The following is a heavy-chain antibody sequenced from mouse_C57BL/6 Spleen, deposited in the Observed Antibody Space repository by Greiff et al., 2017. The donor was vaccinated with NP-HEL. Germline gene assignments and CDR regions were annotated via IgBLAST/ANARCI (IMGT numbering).Heavy chain of an antibody. J-gene: IGHJ1*03. CDR1: GYTFTDHT. Sequence: VKLQQSDAELVKPGASVKISCKVSGYTFTDHTIHWMKQRPEQGLEWIGYIYPRDGSTKYNEKFKGKASLTADKSSSTAYMQLNSLTSEDSAVYFCARNYGSSYGGLYWYFDVWGTGTTVTVSS. CDR2: IYPRDGST. D-gene: IGHD1-1*01. CDR3: ARNYGSSYGGLYWYFDV. V-gene: IGHV1-78*01.